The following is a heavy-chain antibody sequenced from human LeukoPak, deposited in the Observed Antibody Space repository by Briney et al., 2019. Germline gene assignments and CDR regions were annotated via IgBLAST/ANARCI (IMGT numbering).Heavy chain of an antibody. CDR3: ATRSGGFDY. D-gene: IGHD3-16*01. CDR1: GFTFSSYA. CDR2: ISGSGGST. V-gene: IGHV3-23*01. J-gene: IGHJ4*02. Sequence: GGSLRLSCAASGFTFSSYAMSWVRQAPGKGLEWVSVISGSGGSTDYADSVKGRFTISRDNSKNTLYLQMNSLRAEDTAIYYCATRSGGFDYWGQGTLVTVSS.